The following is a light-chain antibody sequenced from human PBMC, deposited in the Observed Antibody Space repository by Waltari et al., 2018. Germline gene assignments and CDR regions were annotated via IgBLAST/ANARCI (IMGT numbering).Light chain of an antibody. CDR2: SNN. CDR1: SSNIGSNT. V-gene: IGLV1-44*01. CDR3: ATWDDSLNGRV. J-gene: IGLJ3*02. Sequence: QSVLTQPPSASGTPGQRVTISCSGSSSNIGSNTVAWYEQFPGMAPRLLIYSNNGRPSGFPDRFSGSKSGSSASLTISGLHFEDEADYYCATWDDSLNGRVFGGGTKLTVL.